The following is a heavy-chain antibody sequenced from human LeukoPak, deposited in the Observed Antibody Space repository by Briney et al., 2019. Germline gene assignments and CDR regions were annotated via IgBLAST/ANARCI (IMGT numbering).Heavy chain of an antibody. Sequence: GGSRRLSCTASGFTFSNYGMHWVRQAPGKGLEWVAFIRYDGSNKYYADSVKGRFTISRDNSKNTLYLQMNSLRPEDTAVYYCATSTVTTSYNYYYYYMHVWGKGTTVTVSS. V-gene: IGHV3-30*02. CDR1: GFTFSNYG. J-gene: IGHJ6*03. CDR2: IRYDGSNK. D-gene: IGHD4-11*01. CDR3: ATSTVTTSYNYYYYYMHV.